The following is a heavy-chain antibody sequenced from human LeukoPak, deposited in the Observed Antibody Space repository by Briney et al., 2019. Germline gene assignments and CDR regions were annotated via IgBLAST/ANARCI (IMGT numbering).Heavy chain of an antibody. CDR2: LYYSGST. Sequence: SETLSLTCTVSGGSISSYYWSWIRQPPGRGLEWIGSLYYSGSTNYNPSLRSRVTISVDTSKNQFSLKVTSVTAADSAVYFCAKDSTIGGYYFDYWGQGTLVTVSS. CDR1: GGSISSYY. D-gene: IGHD3-10*01. J-gene: IGHJ4*02. CDR3: AKDSTIGGYYFDY. V-gene: IGHV4-59*01.